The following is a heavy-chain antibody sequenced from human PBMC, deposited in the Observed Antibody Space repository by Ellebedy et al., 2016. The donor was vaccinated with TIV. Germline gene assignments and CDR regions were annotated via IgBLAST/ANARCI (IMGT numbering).Heavy chain of an antibody. J-gene: IGHJ6*02. Sequence: GESLKISCAASGFTFSNYIMNWVRQAPGKGLEWVSSISSSGDHGYYADSVKGRFTMSRDNAENSVYLQMNSLRDDDTGVYYCARETSMDVWGQGTTVIVSS. CDR2: ISSSGDHG. CDR3: ARETSMDV. CDR1: GFTFSNYI. D-gene: IGHD4-11*01. V-gene: IGHV3-21*01.